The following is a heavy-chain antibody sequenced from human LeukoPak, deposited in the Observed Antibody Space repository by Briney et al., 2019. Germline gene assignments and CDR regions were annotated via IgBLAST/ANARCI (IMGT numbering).Heavy chain of an antibody. Sequence: GGSLRLSCAVSRFTFTDTYMTWIRQAPGKGLESLSYISPSGTDISYADSVKGRFTISRDNAKNSLYLQMNSLRAEDTAVYYCARDPKLRFLEWFGAFDIWGQGTMVTVSS. CDR3: ARDPKLRFLEWFGAFDI. D-gene: IGHD3-3*01. CDR1: RFTFTDTY. V-gene: IGHV3-11*04. CDR2: ISPSGTDI. J-gene: IGHJ3*02.